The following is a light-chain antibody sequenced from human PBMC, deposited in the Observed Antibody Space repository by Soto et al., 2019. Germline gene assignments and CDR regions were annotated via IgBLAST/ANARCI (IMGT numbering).Light chain of an antibody. CDR1: QSVSSS. Sequence: FVVTQSPDTLSLSPGETATLSCRASQSVSSSVAWYQHKPGQSPRLVVYSGYKRSPGIPARFSGSWSGTDCTLTISSLERDDVAMYYCQQRYSWLRVFGPGTKVDIK. J-gene: IGKJ1*01. V-gene: IGKV3D-11*03. CDR2: SGY. CDR3: QQRYSWLRV.